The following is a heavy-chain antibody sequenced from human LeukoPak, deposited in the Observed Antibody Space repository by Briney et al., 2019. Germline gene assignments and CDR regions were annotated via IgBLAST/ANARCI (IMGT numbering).Heavy chain of an antibody. CDR2: IYYSGST. J-gene: IGHJ4*02. Sequence: SETLSLTCTVSGGSISGSSYYWGWIRQPPGKGLEWIGSIYYSGSTYYNPSLKSRVTISVDTSKNQFSLKLNSVTATDTAVYYCARDGHYDSSGYYRWGQGTLVTVSS. CDR1: GGSISGSSYY. D-gene: IGHD3-22*01. CDR3: ARDGHYDSSGYYR. V-gene: IGHV4-39*02.